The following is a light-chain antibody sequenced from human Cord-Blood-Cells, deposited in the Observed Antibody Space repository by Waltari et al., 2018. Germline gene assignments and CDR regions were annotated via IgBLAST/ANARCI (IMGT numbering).Light chain of an antibody. CDR1: SSHVGGYNY. J-gene: IGLJ1*01. CDR2: DVS. V-gene: IGLV2-14*03. Sequence: QSVLTQPASVSGSPGQSITIPCTGTSSHVGGYNYVSWYQQHPGKAPKLMIYDVSNRPSGVSNRFSGSKSGNTASLTISGLQAEDEADYYCSSYTSSSTYVFGTGTKVTVL. CDR3: SSYTSSSTYV.